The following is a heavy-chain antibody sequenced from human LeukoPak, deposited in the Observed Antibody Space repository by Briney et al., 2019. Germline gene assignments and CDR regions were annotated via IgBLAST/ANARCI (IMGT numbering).Heavy chain of an antibody. CDR2: IYYSGST. D-gene: IGHD5-12*01. CDR3: ASGLDGGYQAIDAFDI. J-gene: IGHJ3*02. CDR1: GGSISSSSYY. V-gene: IGHV4-61*05. Sequence: PSETLSLTCTVSGGSISSSSYYWGWIRQPPGKGLEWIGYIYYSGSTNYNPSLKSRVTISVDTSKNQFSLKLSSVTAADAAVYYCASGLDGGYQAIDAFDIWGQGTMVTVSS.